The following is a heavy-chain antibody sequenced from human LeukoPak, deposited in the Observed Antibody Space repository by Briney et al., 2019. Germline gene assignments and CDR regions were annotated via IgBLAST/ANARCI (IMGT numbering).Heavy chain of an antibody. CDR3: ARDIAAAGLDY. J-gene: IGHJ4*02. V-gene: IGHV1-46*01. CDR1: GYTFTSSY. Sequence: ASVKVSCKASGYTFTSSYMHWVRQAPGQGLEWMGMTDPSSGNVNYPKKFQGRVAVTRDTSTSTLYMELSSLRSDDTAVYYCARDIAAAGLDYWGQGTLVTVSS. CDR2: TDPSSGNV. D-gene: IGHD6-13*01.